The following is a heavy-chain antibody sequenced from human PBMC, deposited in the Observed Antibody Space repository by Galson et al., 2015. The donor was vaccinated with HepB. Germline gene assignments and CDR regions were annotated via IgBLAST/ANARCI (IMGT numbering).Heavy chain of an antibody. Sequence: PALVKPTQTLTLTCTFSGFSLSTSGVGVGWIRQPPGKALQWLALIYWNDDKRYSPSLKSRLTITKDTSKNQVVLTMTNMDPVDTATYYCAHKEPVSGIAVFGVVTHFDYWGQGTLVTVSS. J-gene: IGHJ4*02. CDR3: AHKEPVSGIAVFGVVTHFDY. D-gene: IGHD3-3*01. CDR2: IYWNDDK. V-gene: IGHV2-5*01. CDR1: GFSLSTSGVG.